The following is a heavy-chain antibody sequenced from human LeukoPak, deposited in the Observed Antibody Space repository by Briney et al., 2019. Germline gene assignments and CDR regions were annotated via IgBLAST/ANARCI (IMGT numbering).Heavy chain of an antibody. CDR3: ARDRARLGELSLPFDY. J-gene: IGHJ4*02. D-gene: IGHD3-16*02. Sequence: ASVKVSCKASGYTFTGYYMHWVRQAPGQGLEWMGWINPNSGGTNYAQKFQGRVTMTRDTSISTAYMELSRLRSDDTAVYYCARDRARLGELSLPFDYWGQGTLVTVSS. V-gene: IGHV1-2*02. CDR2: INPNSGGT. CDR1: GYTFTGYY.